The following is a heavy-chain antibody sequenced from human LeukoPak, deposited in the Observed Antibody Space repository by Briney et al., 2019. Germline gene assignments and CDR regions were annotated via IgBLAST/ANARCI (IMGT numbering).Heavy chain of an antibody. Sequence: PSETLSLTCAVYGGSFSGYYWSWIRQPPGKGLEWIGSIYYSGSAYYNPSLKSRVTISVDTSKNQFSLKLSSVTAADTAVYYCARGWAGDYFDYWGQGTLVTVSS. J-gene: IGHJ4*02. CDR3: ARGWAGDYFDY. CDR2: IYYSGSA. V-gene: IGHV4-34*01. CDR1: GGSFSGYY. D-gene: IGHD3-10*01.